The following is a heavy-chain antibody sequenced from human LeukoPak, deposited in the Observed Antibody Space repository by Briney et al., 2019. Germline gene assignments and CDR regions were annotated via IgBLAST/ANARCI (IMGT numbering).Heavy chain of an antibody. Sequence: GGSLRLSCAASGFTFSSYGMHWFRQAPGKGLEWVAVISYDGSNKYYADSVKGRFTISRDNSKNTLYLQMNSLRAEDTAVYYCAKDLEYDSDDWGQGTLVTVSS. D-gene: IGHD3-22*01. CDR3: AKDLEYDSDD. J-gene: IGHJ4*02. CDR2: ISYDGSNK. CDR1: GFTFSSYG. V-gene: IGHV3-30*18.